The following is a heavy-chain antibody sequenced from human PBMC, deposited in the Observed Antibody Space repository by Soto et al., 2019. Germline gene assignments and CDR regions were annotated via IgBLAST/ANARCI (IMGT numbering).Heavy chain of an antibody. V-gene: IGHV4-4*02. Sequence: QVQLQESGPGLVKPSGTLSLTCAVSSGSISSDNWWSWVRQPPGKGLEWIGEIYHSGSTNYNPALKSRLTRAVDKSKKKFSLKLSSVTAADTAVYYCATYASGRMGYFDYWGQGSLVTVSS. J-gene: IGHJ4*02. D-gene: IGHD6-19*01. CDR1: SGSISSDNW. CDR3: ATYASGRMGYFDY. CDR2: IYHSGST.